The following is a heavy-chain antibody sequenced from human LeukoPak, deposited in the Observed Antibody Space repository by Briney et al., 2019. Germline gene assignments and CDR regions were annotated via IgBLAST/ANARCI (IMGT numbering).Heavy chain of an antibody. CDR3: ARSGPGNWNPGWFDP. CDR2: IRYDGSNK. V-gene: IGHV3-30*02. J-gene: IGHJ5*02. CDR1: GFTFSSYG. D-gene: IGHD1-20*01. Sequence: PGGSLRLSRAASGFTFSSYGMHWVRQAPGKGLEWVAFIRYDGSNKYYADSVKGRFTISRDNSKNTLYLQMNSLRAEDTAVYYCARSGPGNWNPGWFDPWGQGTLVTVSS.